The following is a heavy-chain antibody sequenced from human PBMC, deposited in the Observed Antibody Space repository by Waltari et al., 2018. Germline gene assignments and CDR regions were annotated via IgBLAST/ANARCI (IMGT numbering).Heavy chain of an antibody. V-gene: IGHV1-69*13. CDR2: IIPIFGTA. CDR1: GGTFSSSA. CDR3: ARDRGIVVVTGAFDI. Sequence: QVQLVQSGAEVQKPGSSVKVSCKASGGTFSSSAISWVRQAPGQGLEGMGGIIPIFGTANYAQKFQGRVTITADESTSTAYMELSSLRSEDTAVYYCARDRGIVVVTGAFDIWGQGTMVTVSS. D-gene: IGHD2-21*02. J-gene: IGHJ3*02.